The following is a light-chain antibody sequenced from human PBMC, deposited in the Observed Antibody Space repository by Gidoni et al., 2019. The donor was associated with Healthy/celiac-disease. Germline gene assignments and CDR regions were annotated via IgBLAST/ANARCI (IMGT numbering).Light chain of an antibody. CDR1: QSILHSNGYNY. CDR2: LGY. V-gene: IGKV2-28*01. CDR3: MKALQTPWT. J-gene: IGKJ1*01. Sequence: DIVLPHSPFSLPVTPGAPASISCRSIQSILHSNGYNYLDWDMQKPGQSPKLLIYLGYNVASGVPDRFRGSGSGTDFTMKISRVEAEDVGVYYCMKALQTPWTFGQGTKVEIK.